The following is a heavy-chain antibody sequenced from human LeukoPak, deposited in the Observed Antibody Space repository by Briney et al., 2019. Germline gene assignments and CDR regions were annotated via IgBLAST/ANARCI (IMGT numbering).Heavy chain of an antibody. D-gene: IGHD3-22*01. V-gene: IGHV1-24*01. CDR3: ATPPGDYYDSSGYYGAFDI. CDR2: FDPEDGET. J-gene: IGHJ3*02. CDR1: GYTLTELS. Sequence: ASVKVSCKVSGYTLTELSMHWVRQAPGKGLEWMGGFDPEDGETIYAQKFQGRVTMTEDTSTDTAYVELSSLRSEDTAVYYCATPPGDYYDSSGYYGAFDIWGQGTMVTVSS.